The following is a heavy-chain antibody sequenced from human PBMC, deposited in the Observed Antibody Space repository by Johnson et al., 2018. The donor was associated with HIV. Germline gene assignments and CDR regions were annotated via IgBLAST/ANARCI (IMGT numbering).Heavy chain of an antibody. D-gene: IGHD3-10*01. CDR3: AKVEVYCYGSGSANAFDI. CDR1: GFTFSSYG. Sequence: QVQLVESGGGVVQPGGSLRLSCAASGFTFSSYGMHWVRQAPGKGLEWVAFIRYDGSNKYYADSVKGRFTISRDNFKNTLYLQMNSLRAEDTAVYYCAKVEVYCYGSGSANAFDIWGQGTMVTVSS. J-gene: IGHJ3*02. V-gene: IGHV3-30*02. CDR2: IRYDGSNK.